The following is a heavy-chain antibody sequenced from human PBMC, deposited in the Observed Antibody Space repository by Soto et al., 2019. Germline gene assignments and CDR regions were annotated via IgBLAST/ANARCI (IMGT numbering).Heavy chain of an antibody. CDR1: GGTFSSYA. CDR3: ARRFLAAADNWFDP. V-gene: IGHV1-69*06. D-gene: IGHD2-15*01. Sequence: SVKVSFKASGGTFSSYAISWVRQAPGQGLEWMGGIIPIFGTANYAQKFQGRVTITADKSTSTAYMELSSLRSEDTAVYYCARRFLAAADNWFDPWGQGTLVTVSS. J-gene: IGHJ5*02. CDR2: IIPIFGTA.